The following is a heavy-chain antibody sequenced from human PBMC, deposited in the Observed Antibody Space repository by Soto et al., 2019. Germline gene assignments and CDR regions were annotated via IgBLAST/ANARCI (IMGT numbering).Heavy chain of an antibody. D-gene: IGHD3-22*01. CDR1: GYTFTSYG. J-gene: IGHJ4*02. CDR3: ARTGHSGSYDY. V-gene: IGHV1-3*01. Sequence: GASVMVSCKASGYTFTSYGIRWVRQAPGQRLEWMGWINAGNGDTKYSENFQGRVTITRDTSASTVYLDLSSLSSEDTAFYYCARTGHSGSYDYWGQGTLVTVS. CDR2: INAGNGDT.